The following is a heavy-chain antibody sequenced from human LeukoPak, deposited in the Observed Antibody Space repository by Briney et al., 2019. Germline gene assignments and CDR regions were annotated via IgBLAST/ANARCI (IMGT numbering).Heavy chain of an antibody. V-gene: IGHV3-74*01. CDR3: ASLVGATHFDY. J-gene: IGHJ4*02. D-gene: IGHD1-26*01. CDR1: GFTFSSYW. CDR2: VNSDGSST. Sequence: GGSLRLSCAASGFTFSSYWMHWVRQAPGKGLVWVSRVNSDGSSTIHADSVKGRFTISRDNAKNSMYLQMNSLRAEDTAVYYCASLVGATHFDYWGQGTLVTVSS.